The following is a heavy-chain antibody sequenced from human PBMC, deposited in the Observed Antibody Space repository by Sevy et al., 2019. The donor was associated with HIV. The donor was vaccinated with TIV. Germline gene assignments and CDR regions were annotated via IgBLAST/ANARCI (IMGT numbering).Heavy chain of an antibody. D-gene: IGHD3-22*01. CDR3: TRSGYYYGFDY. CDR2: INANSGGT. CDR1: GHTFTGYY. V-gene: IGHV1-2*02. Sequence: ASVKVSCKASGHTFTGYYIHWVRQAPEQGLEWMGWINANSGGTNYAQKFQDRVTMTSDTSISTVYMDLSRLRSDDTAVYFCTRSGYYYGFDYWGQGTLVTVSS. J-gene: IGHJ4*02.